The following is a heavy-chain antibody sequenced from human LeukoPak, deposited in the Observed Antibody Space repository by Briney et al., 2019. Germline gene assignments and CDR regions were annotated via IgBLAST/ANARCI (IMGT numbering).Heavy chain of an antibody. CDR2: IIPIFGTA. D-gene: IGHD2-15*01. J-gene: IGHJ4*02. V-gene: IGHV1-69*13. CDR1: GGTFSSYA. Sequence: SVKVSCKASGGTFSSYASSWVRQAPGQALEWMGGIIPIFGTANYAQKFQGRVTITADESTSTAYMELSSLRSEDTAVYYCARITNCSGGSCYDYWGQGTLVTVSS. CDR3: ARITNCSGGSCYDY.